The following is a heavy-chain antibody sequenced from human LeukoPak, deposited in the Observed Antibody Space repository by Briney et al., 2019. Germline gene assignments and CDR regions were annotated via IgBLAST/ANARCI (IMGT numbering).Heavy chain of an antibody. CDR2: ISSSSSYI. CDR3: ARDPKQWLVKGGNYFDY. J-gene: IGHJ4*02. Sequence: TGGSLRLSCAASGFTFSSYSMNWVRQAPGKGLEWVSSISSSSSYIYYADSVKGRFTISRDNAKNSLYLQMNSLRAEDTAVYYCARDPKQWLVKGGNYFDYWGQGTLVTVSS. V-gene: IGHV3-21*01. CDR1: GFTFSSYS. D-gene: IGHD6-19*01.